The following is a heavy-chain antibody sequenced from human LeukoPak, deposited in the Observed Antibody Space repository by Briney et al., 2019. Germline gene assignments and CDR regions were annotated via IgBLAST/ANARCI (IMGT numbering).Heavy chain of an antibody. V-gene: IGHV4-59*01. D-gene: IGHD3-10*01. J-gene: IGHJ5*02. CDR2: IYYSGST. CDR3: ARVRVTMVRGVIKARWFDP. CDR1: GGSISNYY. Sequence: PSETLSLTCTVSGGSISNYYGSWIRQPPGKGLEWIGYIYYSGSTNYNPSLKSRVTISVDTSKNQFSLKLSSVTAADTAVYYCARVRVTMVRGVIKARWFDPWGQGTLVTVSS.